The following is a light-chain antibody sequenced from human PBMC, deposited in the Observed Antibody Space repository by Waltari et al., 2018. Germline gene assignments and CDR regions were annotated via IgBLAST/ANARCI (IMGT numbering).Light chain of an antibody. CDR3: QQYNTWPPST. CDR1: QYISDN. Sequence: EVLMTQSPAALSGSPGERATLPCRASQYISDNLAWYQHKLGQPPRLLTSGASTRAAGVPARFSGGGSGTEFSLTISSLESEDSAIYFCQQYNTWPPSTFGQGTKLEIK. V-gene: IGKV3-15*01. J-gene: IGKJ2*02. CDR2: GAS.